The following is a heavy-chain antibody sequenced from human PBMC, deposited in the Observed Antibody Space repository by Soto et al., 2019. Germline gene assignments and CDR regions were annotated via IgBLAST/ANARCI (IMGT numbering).Heavy chain of an antibody. Sequence: TSETLSLTCTVSGGSISSGDYYWSWIRQPPGKGLEWIGYIYYSGSTYYNPSLKSRVTISVDTSKNQFSLKLSSVTAADTAVYYCARDLTRRGGQVGDWFDPWGQGTLVTVSS. CDR1: GGSISSGDYY. J-gene: IGHJ5*02. CDR2: IYYSGST. CDR3: ARDLTRRGGQVGDWFDP. D-gene: IGHD2-15*01. V-gene: IGHV4-30-4*01.